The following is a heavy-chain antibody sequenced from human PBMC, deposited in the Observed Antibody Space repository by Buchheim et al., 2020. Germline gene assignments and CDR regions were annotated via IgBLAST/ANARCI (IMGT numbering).Heavy chain of an antibody. CDR1: GFTFSSYS. V-gene: IGHV3-48*01. J-gene: IGHJ4*02. CDR2: ISSSSSTI. Sequence: EVQLVESGGGLVQPGGSLRLSCEVSGFTFSSYSMNWVRQAPGKGLEWVSYISSSSSTIYYADSVKGRFTISRDNAKNSLYLQINSLRAADTAVYFCARDPGVRSSYFFDSWGQGTL. D-gene: IGHD6-6*01. CDR3: ARDPGVRSSYFFDS.